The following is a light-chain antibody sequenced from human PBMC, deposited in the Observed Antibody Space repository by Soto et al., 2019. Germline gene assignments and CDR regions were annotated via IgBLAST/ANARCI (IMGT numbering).Light chain of an antibody. Sequence: QSVLTHPASGYSAPVHSITISYTETSSDVGGYNYVSWYQHNPGKAPKLMMYDVNNRPSGVSNRFSGSKSGNAASLSISGLQAEDEADYFCKSYTSSSTYVFGPGTKFTVL. CDR2: DVN. CDR3: KSYTSSSTYV. CDR1: SSDVGGYNY. J-gene: IGLJ1*01. V-gene: IGLV2-14*03.